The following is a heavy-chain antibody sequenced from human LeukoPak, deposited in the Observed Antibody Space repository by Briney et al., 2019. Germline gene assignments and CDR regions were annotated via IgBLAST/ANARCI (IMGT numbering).Heavy chain of an antibody. CDR3: TRDRHGMAV. V-gene: IGHV3-13*01. CDR2: IGAAGDT. J-gene: IGHJ6*02. CDR1: GFTLSDYD. Sequence: GGSLRLSRAASGFTLSDYDMHWVRRGTGKGLEWVSAIGAAGDTYYQGSVKGRFTISRDEAKNFLYLQMNSLRVEDTAVYYCTRDRHGMAVWGQGTTVTVSS.